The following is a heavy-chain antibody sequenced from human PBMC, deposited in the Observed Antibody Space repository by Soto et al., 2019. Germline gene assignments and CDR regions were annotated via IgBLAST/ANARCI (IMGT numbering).Heavy chain of an antibody. D-gene: IGHD3-16*02. J-gene: IGHJ4*02. CDR1: GFTFSSYS. V-gene: IGHV3-48*02. Sequence: GGSLRLSCAASGFTFSSYSMNWVRQAPGKGLEWVSYISSSSSTIYYADSVKGRFTISRDNAKNSLYLQMNSLRDEDTAVYYCASESAAIYDYVWGSYRQYFDYWGQGTLVTVYS. CDR2: ISSSSSTI. CDR3: ASESAAIYDYVWGSYRQYFDY.